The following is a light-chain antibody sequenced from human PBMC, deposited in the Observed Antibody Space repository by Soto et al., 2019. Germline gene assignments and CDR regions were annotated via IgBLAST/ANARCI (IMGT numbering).Light chain of an antibody. CDR2: EVT. Sequence: QSVLTQPPSASGSPGQSVTISCTGTTGDIGAYNYVSWYQQRPGKAPKLIIYEVTRRPSGVPDRIFGSKSYTTASLTVSGLQAEDEADYYCSSFAGTNSFVFGTGTKLTVL. J-gene: IGLJ1*01. CDR3: SSFAGTNSFV. V-gene: IGLV2-8*01. CDR1: TGDIGAYNY.